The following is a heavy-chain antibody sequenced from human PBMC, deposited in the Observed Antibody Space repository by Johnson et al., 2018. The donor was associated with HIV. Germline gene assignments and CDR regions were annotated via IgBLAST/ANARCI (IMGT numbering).Heavy chain of an antibody. V-gene: IGHV3-9*01. D-gene: IGHD7-27*01. CDR2: ISWNSGSI. Sequence: VQLVESGGDLVQPGGSLRLSCAVSGFTVSSNYMSWVRQAPGKGLEWVSGISWNSGSIGYADSVKGRFTISRDNAKNSLYLQMNSLRAEDTALFYCAKGTGDKGTIPEDAFDIWGQGTMVTVSS. CDR1: GFTVSSNY. CDR3: AKGTGDKGTIPEDAFDI. J-gene: IGHJ3*02.